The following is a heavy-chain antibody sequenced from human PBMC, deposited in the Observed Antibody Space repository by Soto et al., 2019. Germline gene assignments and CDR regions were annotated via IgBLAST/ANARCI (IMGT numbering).Heavy chain of an antibody. CDR1: GFIVSSSH. CDR3: ARLTEAERH. D-gene: IGHD1-1*01. Sequence: EVQLVESGGGLTQPGGSLRLSCVVSGFIVSSSHMIWVRQAPGKGLEGVSILYNHGKTNYVDSVKGRFTITRDTSKNTVYLQMTSLSGEDTAVYYCARLTEAERHWGQGALVTVSS. V-gene: IGHV3-53*01. J-gene: IGHJ4*02. CDR2: LYNHGKT.